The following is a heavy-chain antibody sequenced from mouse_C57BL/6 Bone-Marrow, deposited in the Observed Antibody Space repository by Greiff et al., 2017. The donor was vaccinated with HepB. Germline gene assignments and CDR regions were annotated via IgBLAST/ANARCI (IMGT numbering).Heavy chain of an antibody. D-gene: IGHD2-4*01. CDR1: GYTFTSYG. J-gene: IGHJ4*01. CDR2: IYPRSGNT. Sequence: VQLQQSGAELARPGASVKLSCKASGYTFTSYGISWVKQRTGQGLEWIGEIYPRSGNTYYNEKFKGKATLTADKSSSTAYMELRSLTSEDSAVYFCARLDDYDRGYGAMDYWGQGTSVTVSS. V-gene: IGHV1-81*01. CDR3: ARLDDYDRGYGAMDY.